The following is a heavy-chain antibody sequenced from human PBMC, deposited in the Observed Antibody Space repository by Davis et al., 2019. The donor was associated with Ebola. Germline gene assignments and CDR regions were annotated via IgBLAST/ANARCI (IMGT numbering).Heavy chain of an antibody. Sequence: PGGSLRLSCATSGFIFRSYWMHWVRHVPGKGLVWVSRINSDGSITNYADSVKGRFTISKDNAKNTLYLQMNSLRTEDTAVYYCARRYCSGDRCQLDYWGQGTLVTVSS. CDR3: ARRYCSGDRCQLDY. CDR1: GFIFRSYW. CDR2: INSDGSIT. V-gene: IGHV3-74*01. D-gene: IGHD2-15*01. J-gene: IGHJ4*02.